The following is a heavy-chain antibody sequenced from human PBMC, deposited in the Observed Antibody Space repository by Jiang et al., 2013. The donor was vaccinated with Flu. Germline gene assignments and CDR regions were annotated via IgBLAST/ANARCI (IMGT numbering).Heavy chain of an antibody. CDR1: GGSISTYY. CDR3: ARLLPEGVLGAFDY. Sequence: PGLVKPSGTLSLTCTVSGGSISTYYWSWIRQPPGKGLQWIGYSYYSGIINYNPSLKSRVTISVDTAKNQFSLKLRSVTATDTAVYYCARLLPEGVLGAFDYWGPGSLVTVSS. CDR2: SYYSGII. J-gene: IGHJ4*02. D-gene: IGHD3-9*01. V-gene: IGHV4-59*08.